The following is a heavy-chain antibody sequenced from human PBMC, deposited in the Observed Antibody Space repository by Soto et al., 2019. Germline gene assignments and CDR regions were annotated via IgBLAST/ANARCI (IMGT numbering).Heavy chain of an antibody. V-gene: IGHV3-23*01. CDR2: ISGSGGST. D-gene: IGHD1-26*01. Sequence: EVQLLESGGGLVQPGGSLRLSCAASGFTFSSYAMSWVRQAPGKGLEWVSAISGSGGSTYYADSVKGRFTISRDNSKNTLYLQMNSLRAEDTAVYYCAKDRFSGPPTAYYYYGMDVWGQGTTVTVSS. J-gene: IGHJ6*02. CDR3: AKDRFSGPPTAYYYYGMDV. CDR1: GFTFSSYA.